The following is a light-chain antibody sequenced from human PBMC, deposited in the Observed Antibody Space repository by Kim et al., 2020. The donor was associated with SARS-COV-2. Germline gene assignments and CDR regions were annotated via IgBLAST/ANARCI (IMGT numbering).Light chain of an antibody. CDR2: DAS. Sequence: LSPGERAPLPCRASQSVNNYLAWYQQKPGQAPRLLIYDASNRATGIPARFSGSGSGTDFTLTISSLEPEDFALYYCQQRGAWPLTFGGGTKVDIK. CDR3: QQRGAWPLT. V-gene: IGKV3-11*01. CDR1: QSVNNY. J-gene: IGKJ4*01.